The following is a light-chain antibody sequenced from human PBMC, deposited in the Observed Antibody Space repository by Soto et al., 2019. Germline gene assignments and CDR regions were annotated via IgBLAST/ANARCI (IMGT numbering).Light chain of an antibody. CDR2: DAS. CDR3: QQYNTYSMYT. Sequence: DIQMTQSPSTLSASIGERVTITCRASQSITKWLAWYQQKPGRAPKVLISDASNLEGGVPSRFSGSGSETEFTLTISSLQPDDFAPYYCQQYNTYSMYTFGKGTKLEIK. J-gene: IGKJ2*01. V-gene: IGKV1-5*01. CDR1: QSITKW.